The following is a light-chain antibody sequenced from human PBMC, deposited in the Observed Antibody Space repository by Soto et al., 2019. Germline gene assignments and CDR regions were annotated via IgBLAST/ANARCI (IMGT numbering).Light chain of an antibody. CDR1: DNIGSN. V-gene: IGKV1-39*01. Sequence: DIHLTQSPASLSASVGYIFTITCRASDNIGSNLNWYQHQTGTAPKLLIYAASSLQGGVPSRLSGSGYGTQFTLTISGLKTEDFATYYCQQSYKILTFGGGTKVDIK. J-gene: IGKJ4*01. CDR2: AAS. CDR3: QQSYKILT.